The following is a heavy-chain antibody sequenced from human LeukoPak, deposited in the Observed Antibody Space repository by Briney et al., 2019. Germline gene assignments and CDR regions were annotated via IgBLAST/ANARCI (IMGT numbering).Heavy chain of an antibody. V-gene: IGHV3-23*01. CDR2: VSPPGGST. J-gene: IGHJ4*02. CDR3: ARDLAWGAFDY. D-gene: IGHD7-27*01. Sequence: GGSLRLPCAASGFTFSNHGMNWVRQAPGKGLEWLSGVSPPGGSTYYADSVKGRFTISRDDSKNTLSLQMNSLRVEDTAVYHCARDLAWGAFDYWGQGTLVTVSS. CDR1: GFTFSNHG.